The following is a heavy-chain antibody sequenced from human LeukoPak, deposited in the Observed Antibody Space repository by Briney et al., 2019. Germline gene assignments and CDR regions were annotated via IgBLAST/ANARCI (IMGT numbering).Heavy chain of an antibody. CDR1: GYTFTSYD. V-gene: IGHV1-8*01. Sequence: ASVKVSCKASGYTFTSYDINWVRQATGQGLEWMGWMNPNSGNTGHAQKFQGRVTMTRDTSTSTVYMELSSLRSEDTAVYYCARANWYFDLWGRGTLVTVSS. CDR3: ARANWYFDL. CDR2: MNPNSGNT. J-gene: IGHJ2*01.